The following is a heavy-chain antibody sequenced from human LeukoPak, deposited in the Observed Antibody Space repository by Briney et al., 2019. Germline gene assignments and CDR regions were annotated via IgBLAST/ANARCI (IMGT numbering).Heavy chain of an antibody. D-gene: IGHD2-21*01. CDR3: ARSVSWGLLVRDDAFDI. J-gene: IGHJ3*02. CDR1: GGSISSYY. V-gene: IGHV4-59*08. CDR2: IHYSGST. Sequence: PSETLSLTCTVSGGSISSYYWSWIRQPPGKGLDWIGYIHYSGSTNYNPSLKSRVTTSVDTSKKQFSLKLRSVTAADTAVYYCARSVSWGLLVRDDAFDIWGQGTMVTVSS.